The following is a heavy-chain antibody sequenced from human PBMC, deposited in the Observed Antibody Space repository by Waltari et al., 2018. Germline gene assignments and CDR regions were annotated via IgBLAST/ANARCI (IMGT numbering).Heavy chain of an antibody. CDR1: GGTFSSYA. D-gene: IGHD5-12*01. CDR2: IIRILGRA. V-gene: IGHV1-69*10. Sequence: QVQLVQSGAEVKKPGSSVKVSCKASGGTFSSYAISWVRQAPGQGLEWMGGIIRILGRANYAQKFQGRVTITADKSTSTAYMELSSLRSEDTAVYYCAREAVRDGYNWVYWGQGTLVIVSS. CDR3: AREAVRDGYNWVY. J-gene: IGHJ4*02.